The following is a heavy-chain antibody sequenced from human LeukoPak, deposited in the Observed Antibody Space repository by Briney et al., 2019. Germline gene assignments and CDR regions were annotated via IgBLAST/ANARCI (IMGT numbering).Heavy chain of an antibody. Sequence: GASVKVSCKVSGYTLTELSMHWVRQAPGQGLEWMGGIIPIFGTANYAQKFQGRVTITADESTSTAYMELSSLRSEDTAVYYCARGLDCSSTSCLLDPWGQGTLVTVSS. V-gene: IGHV1-69*13. D-gene: IGHD2-2*01. CDR3: ARGLDCSSTSCLLDP. J-gene: IGHJ5*02. CDR2: IIPIFGTA. CDR1: GYTLTELS.